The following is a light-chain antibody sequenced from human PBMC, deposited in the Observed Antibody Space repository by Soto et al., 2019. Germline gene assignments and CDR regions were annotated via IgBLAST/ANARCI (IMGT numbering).Light chain of an antibody. J-gene: IGKJ2*01. CDR1: ESFDSKY. V-gene: IGKV3-20*01. CDR2: SAS. Sequence: EVVLTQSPGTLSLSPGERATLSCRASESFDSKYLAWYQQKPGQAPRLLFYSASSRATGIPDRFTGSGSGTDFTLTISRLEPEDFAVYFCQHHGGSWVTFAQGTNVEI. CDR3: QHHGGSWVT.